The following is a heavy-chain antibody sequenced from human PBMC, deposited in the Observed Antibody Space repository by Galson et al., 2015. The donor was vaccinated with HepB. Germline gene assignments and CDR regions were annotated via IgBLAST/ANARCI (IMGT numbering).Heavy chain of an antibody. D-gene: IGHD3-3*01. CDR1: GFTFSSYA. CDR2: ISGSGGST. Sequence: SLRLSCAASGFTFSSYAMSWVRQAPGKGLEWVSAISGSGGSTYYADSVKGRFTISRDNSKNTLYLQMNSLRAEDTAVYYCAKSDHYDFWSGFGGAFDYWGQGTLVTVSS. CDR3: AKSDHYDFWSGFGGAFDY. J-gene: IGHJ4*02. V-gene: IGHV3-23*01.